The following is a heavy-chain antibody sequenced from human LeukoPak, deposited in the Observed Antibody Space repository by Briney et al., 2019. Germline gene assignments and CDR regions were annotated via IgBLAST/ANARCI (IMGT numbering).Heavy chain of an antibody. CDR3: VRRYSSSSETDFDY. D-gene: IGHD6-6*01. J-gene: IGHJ4*02. Sequence: PGGSLRLSCAVSGFTFSSYGMHWVRQAPGKGLEWVAVISYDGSNKYYADSVKGRFTISRDKSKNTLYLQLNAVRPEDAAVYYCVRRYSSSSETDFDYWGQGTLVTVSS. CDR2: ISYDGSNK. V-gene: IGHV3-30*03. CDR1: GFTFSSYG.